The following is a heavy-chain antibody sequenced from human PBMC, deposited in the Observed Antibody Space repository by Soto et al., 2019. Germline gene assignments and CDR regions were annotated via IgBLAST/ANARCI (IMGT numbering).Heavy chain of an antibody. V-gene: IGHV4-31*03. Sequence: SETLSLTCTVSGGSISSGGYYWSWIRQHPGKGLEWTGYIYYSGSTYYNPSLKSRVTISVDTSKNQFSLKLSSVTAADTAVYYCARDSDYSNRYYRMDVWGQGTTVTVSS. D-gene: IGHD4-4*01. CDR1: GGSISSGGYY. J-gene: IGHJ6*02. CDR3: ARDSDYSNRYYRMDV. CDR2: IYYSGST.